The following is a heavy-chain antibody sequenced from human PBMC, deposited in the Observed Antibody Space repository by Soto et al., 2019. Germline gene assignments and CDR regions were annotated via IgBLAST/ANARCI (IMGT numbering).Heavy chain of an antibody. Sequence: EVQLVESGGGLVKPGGSLRLSCAASGFTFSSYRMNWVRQAPGKGLEWVSSISTESSSIDYADSVQGRFTISRDNAKNSLYLQMNSLRAEDTAVYYCARDPSAQWEPDQYFQPWGQGTLVTVSS. J-gene: IGHJ1*01. CDR2: ISTESSSI. V-gene: IGHV3-21*01. CDR1: GFTFSSYR. D-gene: IGHD1-26*01. CDR3: ARDPSAQWEPDQYFQP.